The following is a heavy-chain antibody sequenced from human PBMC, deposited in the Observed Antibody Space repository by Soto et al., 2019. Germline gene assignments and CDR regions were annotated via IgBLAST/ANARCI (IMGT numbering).Heavy chain of an antibody. CDR2: ISGSGGST. CDR3: ARVAVPWGVADY. D-gene: IGHD2-2*01. CDR1: GFTFSSYA. J-gene: IGHJ4*02. V-gene: IGHV3-23*01. Sequence: GGSLRLSCAASGFTFSSYAMSWVRQAPGKELEWVSAISGSGGSTYYADSVKGRFTISRDNSKNTLYLQMNSLRAEDTAVYYCARVAVPWGVADYWGQGTLVTVSS.